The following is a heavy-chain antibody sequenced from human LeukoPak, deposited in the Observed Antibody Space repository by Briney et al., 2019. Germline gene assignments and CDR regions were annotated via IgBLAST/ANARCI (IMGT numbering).Heavy chain of an antibody. CDR2: INPNSGGT. J-gene: IGHJ6*03. Sequence: ASVKVSCKASGYTFTGYYMHWVRQAPGQGLEWMGWINPNSGGTNYAQKFQGRVTMTRDTSISTAYMELSRLRSDDTAVYYCARSPMYSSSWYFSYYYYYMDVWGKGTTVTISS. V-gene: IGHV1-2*02. D-gene: IGHD6-13*01. CDR3: ARSPMYSSSWYFSYYYYYMDV. CDR1: GYTFTGYY.